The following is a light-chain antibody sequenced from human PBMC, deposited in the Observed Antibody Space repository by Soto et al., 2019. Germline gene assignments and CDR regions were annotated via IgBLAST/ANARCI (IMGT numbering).Light chain of an antibody. V-gene: IGKV3-20*01. J-gene: IGKJ1*01. CDR3: QHYGGSPGT. Sequence: EIVLTQSPGTLSLSPGERATLSCRASQSLSSSYLAWYQQKPGLAPRLLIFGASSRVTGIPDRFGGAGSGTDFTLTISRLEPEDFAMYYCQHYGGSPGTFGQGTKVEI. CDR2: GAS. CDR1: QSLSSSY.